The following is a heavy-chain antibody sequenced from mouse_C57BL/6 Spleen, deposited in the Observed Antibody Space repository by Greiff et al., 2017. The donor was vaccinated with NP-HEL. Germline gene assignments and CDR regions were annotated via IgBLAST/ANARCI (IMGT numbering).Heavy chain of an antibody. CDR2: FHPYNDDT. V-gene: IGHV1-47*01. CDR1: GYTFTTYP. Sequence: VKLQESGAELVKPGASVKMSCKASGYTFTTYPIEWMKQNHGKSLEWIGNFHPYNDDTKYNEKFKGKATLTVEKSSSTVYLELSRLTSDDSAVYYCAIRIYDGYYAWFAYWGQGTLVTVSA. CDR3: AIRIYDGYYAWFAY. D-gene: IGHD2-3*01. J-gene: IGHJ3*01.